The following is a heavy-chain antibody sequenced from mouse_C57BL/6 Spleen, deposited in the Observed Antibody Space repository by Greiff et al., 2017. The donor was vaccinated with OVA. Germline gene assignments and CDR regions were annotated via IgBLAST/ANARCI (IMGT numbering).Heavy chain of an antibody. CDR3: TRGGGDD. CDR1: GYTFTDYE. Sequence: VQLQESGAELVRPGASVTLSCKASGYTFTDYEMHWVKQTPVHGLEWIGAIDPETGGTAYNQKFKGKAILTADTSSSTAYMELRSLTSEDSAVYYCTRGGGDDWGQGTSVTVSS. CDR2: IDPETGGT. J-gene: IGHJ4*01. V-gene: IGHV1-15*01.